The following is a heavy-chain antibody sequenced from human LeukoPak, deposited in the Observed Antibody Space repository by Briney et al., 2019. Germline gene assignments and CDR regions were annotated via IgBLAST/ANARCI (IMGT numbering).Heavy chain of an antibody. CDR3: ARNYDFWSGYNRNWFDP. CDR1: GYTFTSYG. V-gene: IGHV1-18*01. J-gene: IGHJ5*02. CDR2: ISAYNGNT. D-gene: IGHD3-3*01. Sequence: ASVKVSCKASGYTFTSYGISWVRQAPGQGLEWMGWISAYNGNTNYAQKLQGRVTMTTDTSTSTACMELRSLRSDDTAVYYCARNYDFWSGYNRNWFDPWGQGTLVTVSS.